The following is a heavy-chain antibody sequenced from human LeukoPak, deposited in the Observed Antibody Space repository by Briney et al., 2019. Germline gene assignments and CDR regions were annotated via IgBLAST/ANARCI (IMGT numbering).Heavy chain of an antibody. CDR1: GFTFSSYS. V-gene: IGHV3-48*01. CDR3: ARDGEYYFDY. D-gene: IGHD3-10*01. CDR2: ISSSSSTI. Sequence: GGSLRLSCAASGFTFSSYSMNWVRQAPGKGLEWVSYISSSSSTIYYADSVKGRFTMSRDNAKNSLFLQMSSLRAEDTAIYYCARDGEYYFDYWGQGTLVTVSS. J-gene: IGHJ4*02.